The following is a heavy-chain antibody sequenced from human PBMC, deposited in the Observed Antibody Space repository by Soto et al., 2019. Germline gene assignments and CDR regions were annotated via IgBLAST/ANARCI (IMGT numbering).Heavy chain of an antibody. CDR1: GYSFTSYW. CDR2: IDPSDSYT. D-gene: IGHD2-2*01. Sequence: GESLKISCKGSGYSFTSYWISWVRQMPGKGLEWMGRIDPSDSYTNYSPSFQGHVTISADKSISTAYLQWSSLKASDTALYYCARHGPHCSSTSCYQASLDYWGQGTLVTVSS. CDR3: ARHGPHCSSTSCYQASLDY. J-gene: IGHJ4*02. V-gene: IGHV5-10-1*01.